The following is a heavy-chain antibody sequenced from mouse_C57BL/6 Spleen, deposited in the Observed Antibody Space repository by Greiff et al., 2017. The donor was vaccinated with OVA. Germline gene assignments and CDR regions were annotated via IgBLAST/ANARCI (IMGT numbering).Heavy chain of an antibody. D-gene: IGHD1-1*01. V-gene: IGHV7-3*01. J-gene: IGHJ2*01. CDR2: IRNKANGYTT. CDR3: ARYSYYGSSYYFDY. CDR1: GFTFTDYY. Sequence: EVQGVESGGGLVQPGGSLSLSCAASGFTFTDYYMSWVRQPPGNALEWLGFIRNKANGYTTEYSASVKGRFTISRDNSQSSLYLQMNALRAEDSATYYCARYSYYGSSYYFDYWGQGTTRTVSS.